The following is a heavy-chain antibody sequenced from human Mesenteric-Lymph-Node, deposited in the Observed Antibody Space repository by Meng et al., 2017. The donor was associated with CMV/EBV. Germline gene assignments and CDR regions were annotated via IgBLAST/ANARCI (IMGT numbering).Heavy chain of an antibody. V-gene: IGHV4-34*01. CDR2: INHSGST. Sequence: QVQLQRWGADLLKPSETLSLTCAVYGGSFSGYYWSWIRQPPGKGLEWIGEINHSGSTNYNPSLKSRVTISVDTSKNQFSLKLSSVTAADTAVYYCARHQRWLKSEGGFNYWGQGTLVTVSS. CDR3: ARHQRWLKSEGGFNY. CDR1: GGSFSGYY. J-gene: IGHJ4*02. D-gene: IGHD4-23*01.